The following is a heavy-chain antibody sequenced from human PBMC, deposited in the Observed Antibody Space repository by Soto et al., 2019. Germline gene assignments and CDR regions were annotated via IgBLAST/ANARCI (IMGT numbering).Heavy chain of an antibody. CDR2: IIPVFGRV. V-gene: IGHV1-69*01. Sequence: QVQLVQSGPEVKKTGTSVKVSCKASGGTFSSRAISWVRQAPGQGLEWRGGIIPVFGRVNYAEKFQDRVTLTADESTGTVYMELSSLRSEATALYYCANSRGGTFLGYHGMDIWGQGTTVSVSS. CDR1: GGTFSSRA. J-gene: IGHJ6*02. CDR3: ANSRGGTFLGYHGMDI. D-gene: IGHD3-16*01.